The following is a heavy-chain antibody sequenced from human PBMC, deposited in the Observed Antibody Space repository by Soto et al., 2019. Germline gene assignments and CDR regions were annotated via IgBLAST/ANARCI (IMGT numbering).Heavy chain of an antibody. V-gene: IGHV3-15*01. Sequence: GGSLRLSCAASGFIFTDAWMSWVRQAPGKGLEWVGRIRANTAGGTTDYTAPVEGRFTISRDDSKKTLYLQMNSLKPEDTAVYYCTADDAIQLWSPADYWGQGALVTVSS. CDR3: TADDAIQLWSPADY. D-gene: IGHD5-18*01. J-gene: IGHJ4*02. CDR2: IRANTAGGTT. CDR1: GFIFTDAW.